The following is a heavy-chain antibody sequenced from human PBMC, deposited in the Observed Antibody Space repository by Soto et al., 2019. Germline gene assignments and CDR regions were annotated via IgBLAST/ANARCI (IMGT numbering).Heavy chain of an antibody. CDR2: ISGSGVST. CDR3: ANSLHSNSWRGDSGAFDI. J-gene: IGHJ3*02. CDR1: GCACGWYS. Sequence: GGCRRDSGGASGCACGWYSMGGVRQTTGKGLEWVSDISGSGVSTYYADSVKGRFTVSRDNSKSTLYLQMNSLSAEDTAVYYYANSLHSNSWRGDSGAFDIWGQGTMVTVSS. V-gene: IGHV3-23*01. D-gene: IGHD6-13*01.